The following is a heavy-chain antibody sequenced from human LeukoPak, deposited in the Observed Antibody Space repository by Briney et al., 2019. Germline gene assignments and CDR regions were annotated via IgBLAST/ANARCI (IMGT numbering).Heavy chain of an antibody. CDR2: IIPILGIA. CDR3: ARDSDGGDHDY. D-gene: IGHD2-21*02. J-gene: IGHJ4*02. Sequence: SSVKVSCKASGGTFSSYAISWVRQAPGQGLEWMGRIIPILGIANYAQKFQGRVTITADKSTSTAYMELSSLRSEDTAVYYCARDSDGGDHDYWGQGTLVTVSS. CDR1: GGTFSSYA. V-gene: IGHV1-69*04.